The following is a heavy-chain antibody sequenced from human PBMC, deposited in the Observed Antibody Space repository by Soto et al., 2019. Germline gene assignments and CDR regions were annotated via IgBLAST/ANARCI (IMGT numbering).Heavy chain of an antibody. V-gene: IGHV4-34*01. CDR2: INHSGST. Sequence: QVQLQQWGAGLLKPSETLSLTCAVYGGSFSGYYWSWIRQPPGKGLEWIGEINHSGSTNYNPSLKSRVTISVDTSKNQFSLELSSVTAADTAVYYCARARGYGVIHFDYWGQGTLVTVSS. D-gene: IGHD4-17*01. CDR3: ARARGYGVIHFDY. J-gene: IGHJ4*02. CDR1: GGSFSGYY.